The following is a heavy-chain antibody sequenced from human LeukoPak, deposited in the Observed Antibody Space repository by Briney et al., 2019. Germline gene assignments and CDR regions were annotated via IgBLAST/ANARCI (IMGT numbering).Heavy chain of an antibody. CDR3: VRKGVGRPGPPLGFDP. D-gene: IGHD3-3*01. CDR2: ISASSDDI. V-gene: IGHV3-21*01. CDR1: GFTFTTYA. Sequence: KTGGSLRLSCAASGFTFTTYATNWVRQAPGKGLEWVSTISASSDDIHYADSVKGRFTISRDNAKNSLSLQMNSLRAEDTAVYYCVRKGVGRPGPPLGFDPWGQGTLVTVSS. J-gene: IGHJ5*02.